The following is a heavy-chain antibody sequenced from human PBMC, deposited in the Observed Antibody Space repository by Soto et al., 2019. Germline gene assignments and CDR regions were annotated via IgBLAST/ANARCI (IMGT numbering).Heavy chain of an antibody. CDR3: ARVMAYEQQLVPFDY. D-gene: IGHD6-13*01. CDR1: GYTFTGYY. CDR2: VNPHAGGT. Sequence: QVQLVQSGAEVKKPGASVKVSCKTSGYTFTGYYLNWVRQAPGQGLEWMGWVNPHAGGTHYAQKFDGRVSMTRDSSTYTAYMESSGLKLDDTATYSCARVMAYEQQLVPFDYWGQGTLVTVSS. V-gene: IGHV1-2*02. J-gene: IGHJ4*02.